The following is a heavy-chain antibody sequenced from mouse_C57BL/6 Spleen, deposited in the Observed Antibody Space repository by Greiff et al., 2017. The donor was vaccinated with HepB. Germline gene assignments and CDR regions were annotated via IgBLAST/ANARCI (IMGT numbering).Heavy chain of an antibody. CDR3: ARDTLLRPPRMDY. Sequence: EVKLVESGGGLVKPGGSLKLSCAASGFTFSSYAMSWVRQTPEKRLEWVATISDGGSYTYYPDNVKGRFTISRDNAKNNLYLQMSHLKSEDTAMYYCARDTLLRPPRMDYWGQGTSVTVSS. CDR1: GFTFSSYA. J-gene: IGHJ4*01. D-gene: IGHD1-2*01. V-gene: IGHV5-4*01. CDR2: ISDGGSYT.